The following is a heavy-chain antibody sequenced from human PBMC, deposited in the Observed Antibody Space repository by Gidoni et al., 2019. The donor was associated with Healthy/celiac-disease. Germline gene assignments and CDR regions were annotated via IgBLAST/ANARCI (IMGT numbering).Heavy chain of an antibody. CDR2: IWYDGSNK. D-gene: IGHD6-13*01. J-gene: IGHJ4*02. CDR1: GFTFSSYG. CDR3: ARTSPRREIAAAGGWSFDY. Sequence: QVQLVESGGGVVKPGRSLRLSCAASGFTFSSYGMHWVRQAPGKGLECVAVIWYDGSNKYYADSVKVRFTISRDNSKNTLYLQMNSLRAEDTAVYYCARTSPRREIAAAGGWSFDYWGQGTLVTVSS. V-gene: IGHV3-33*01.